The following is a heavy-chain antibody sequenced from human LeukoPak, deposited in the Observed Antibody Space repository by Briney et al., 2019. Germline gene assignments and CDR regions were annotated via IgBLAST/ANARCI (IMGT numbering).Heavy chain of an antibody. Sequence: SETLSLTCAVPGYSISSGYYWGWIRQPPGKGLEWIGSIYHSGSTYYNPSLKSRVTISVDTSKNQFSLKLSSVTAADTAVYYCARDGGYSYGDDAFDIWGQGTMVTVSS. V-gene: IGHV4-38-2*02. CDR2: IYHSGST. D-gene: IGHD5-18*01. CDR3: ARDGGYSYGDDAFDI. CDR1: GYSISSGYY. J-gene: IGHJ3*02.